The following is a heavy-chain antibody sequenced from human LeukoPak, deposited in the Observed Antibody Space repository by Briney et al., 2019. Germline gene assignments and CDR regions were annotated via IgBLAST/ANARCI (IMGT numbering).Heavy chain of an antibody. Sequence: GGSLRLSCAASGFTFSSYAMNWVRQAPGRGLEWVSGFSGSGGSTYYADSVKGRFTISRDNSKNTLYLQMNSLRAEDTAVYYCARVDGYYYYYMDVWGKGTTVTVSS. CDR1: GFTFSSYA. J-gene: IGHJ6*03. V-gene: IGHV3-23*01. CDR3: ARVDGYYYYYMDV. D-gene: IGHD5-24*01. CDR2: FSGSGGST.